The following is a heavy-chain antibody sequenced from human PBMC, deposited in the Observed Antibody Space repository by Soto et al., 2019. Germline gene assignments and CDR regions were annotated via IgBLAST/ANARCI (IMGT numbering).Heavy chain of an antibody. CDR2: IYYSGST. Sequence: PSETLSLTCAVSGGSISSGGAYYWSWIRQSPGKGLEWIGYIYYSGSTYYNPSLKSRVTISVDTSKDQFSLKLSSVTAADTAVYYCARGYLTGYYIFDYWGQGTLVTVSS. V-gene: IGHV4-30-4*08. CDR3: ARGYLTGYYIFDY. J-gene: IGHJ4*02. CDR1: GGSISSGGAYY. D-gene: IGHD3-9*01.